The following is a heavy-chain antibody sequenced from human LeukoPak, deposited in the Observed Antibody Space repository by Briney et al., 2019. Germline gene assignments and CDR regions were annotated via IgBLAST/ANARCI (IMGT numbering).Heavy chain of an antibody. D-gene: IGHD3-22*01. CDR1: GYTFTSYY. Sequence: GASVKVSCKASGYTFTSYYMHWVRQAPGQGLEWMGIINPSGGSTSYAQKFQGRVTMTRDMSTSTVYMELSSLRSEDTAVYYCARDDRYYYDSSGYYYVYWGQGTLVTVSS. J-gene: IGHJ4*02. CDR3: ARDDRYYYDSSGYYYVY. CDR2: INPSGGST. V-gene: IGHV1-46*01.